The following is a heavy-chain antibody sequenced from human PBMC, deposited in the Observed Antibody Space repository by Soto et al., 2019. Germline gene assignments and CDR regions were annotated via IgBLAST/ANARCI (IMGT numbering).Heavy chain of an antibody. CDR3: TADTSGWTAMDG. Sequence: GGSLRLSCAASGFIFSASNMHWVRQAAGKGLEWVGRIARQTDNYATEYAASMKGKFTISRDGSKNTVYLQMNSLETEDTAVYYCTADTSGWTAMDGWGQGTTVTVS. V-gene: IGHV3-73*01. J-gene: IGHJ6*02. CDR2: IARQTDNYAT. CDR1: GFIFSASN. D-gene: IGHD6-19*01.